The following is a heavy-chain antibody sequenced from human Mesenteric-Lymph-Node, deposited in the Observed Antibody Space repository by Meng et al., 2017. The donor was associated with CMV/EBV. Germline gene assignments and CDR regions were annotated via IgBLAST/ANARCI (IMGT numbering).Heavy chain of an antibody. CDR2: ISYSGNT. D-gene: IGHD3-3*01. V-gene: IGHV4-59*01. CDR3: ARVRDDFWSGFDY. Sequence: SETLSLTCTVSGGSISSYYWSWIRQPPGKGLEWIGYISYSGNTNYNPSLKSRVTISVDTSKNQFSLKLSSVTAADTAVYYCARVRDDFWSGFDYWGQGMVVTVSS. J-gene: IGHJ4*02. CDR1: GGSISSYY.